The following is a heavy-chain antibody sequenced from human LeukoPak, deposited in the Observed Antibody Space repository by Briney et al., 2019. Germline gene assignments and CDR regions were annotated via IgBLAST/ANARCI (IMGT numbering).Heavy chain of an antibody. J-gene: IGHJ4*02. CDR1: GGSISSYF. Sequence: SETLSLTCTVSGGSISSYFWSWIRQPPGKGLEWIGYIYYSGSTNYNPSLKSRVTISVDTSKNQFSLKLSSVTAADTAVYYCAGPRYSSGFDYWGQGTLVTVSS. CDR3: AGPRYSSGFDY. CDR2: IYYSGST. D-gene: IGHD6-19*01. V-gene: IGHV4-59*01.